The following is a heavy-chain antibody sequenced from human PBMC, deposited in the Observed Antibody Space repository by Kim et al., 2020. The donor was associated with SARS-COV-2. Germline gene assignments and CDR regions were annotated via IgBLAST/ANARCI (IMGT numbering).Heavy chain of an antibody. CDR2: IRSKAYGGTT. D-gene: IGHD3-10*01. J-gene: IGHJ4*02. CDR3: TRVSGAPGH. V-gene: IGHV3-49*04. CDR1: GFTFGDYA. Sequence: GGSLRLSCIASGFTFGDYAMSWVRQAPGKGLEWVGFIRSKAYGGTTEYAASVKGRFTISRDDSKSIAYLQMNSLKIEDTAMYHCTRVSGAPGHWGQGTLVTVSS.